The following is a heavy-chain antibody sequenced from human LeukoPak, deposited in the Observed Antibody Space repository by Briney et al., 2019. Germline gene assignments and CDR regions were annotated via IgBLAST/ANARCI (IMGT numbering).Heavy chain of an antibody. Sequence: GGSLRLSCAASRFTFSSYSMNWVRQAPGKGLEWVSSISSSGSYIYYADSVKGRFTISRDNSKNTLYLQMNSLRAEDTAVYYCAKVDSSSYDYWGQGTLVTVSS. J-gene: IGHJ4*02. D-gene: IGHD6-13*01. V-gene: IGHV3-21*01. CDR3: AKVDSSSYDY. CDR1: RFTFSSYS. CDR2: ISSSGSYI.